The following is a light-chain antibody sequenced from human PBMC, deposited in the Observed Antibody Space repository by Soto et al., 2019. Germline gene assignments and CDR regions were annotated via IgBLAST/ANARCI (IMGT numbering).Light chain of an antibody. Sequence: DIQMTQSPSTLSASVGDRVTITCRASQSFSTWLAWYQQKPGKAPELLIYDVSNLESGVPSRFSGSGSGTEFTLTISSLQPDDFATYYCQQYSSYSSCTFGQGTK. CDR2: DVS. J-gene: IGKJ2*02. CDR1: QSFSTW. V-gene: IGKV1-5*01. CDR3: QQYSSYSSCT.